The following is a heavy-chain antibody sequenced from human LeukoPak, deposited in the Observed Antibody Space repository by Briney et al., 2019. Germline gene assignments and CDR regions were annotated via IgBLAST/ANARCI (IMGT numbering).Heavy chain of an antibody. CDR3: ANDIVVVPAARGPRDYFDY. Sequence: GGSLRLSCAASGFTFSSYAMSWVRQAPGKGLEWGSAISGSGGSTYYADSVKGRFTISRDNSKNTLYLQMNSLRAEDTAVYYCANDIVVVPAARGPRDYFDYWGQGTLVTVSS. J-gene: IGHJ4*02. CDR2: ISGSGGST. CDR1: GFTFSSYA. V-gene: IGHV3-23*01. D-gene: IGHD2-2*01.